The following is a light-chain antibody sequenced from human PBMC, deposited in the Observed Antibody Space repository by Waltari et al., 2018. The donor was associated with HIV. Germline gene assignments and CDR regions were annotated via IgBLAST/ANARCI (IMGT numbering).Light chain of an antibody. CDR3: QQYGRSPRT. V-gene: IGKV3-20*01. Sequence: EIVLTQSPGTLSLSPGERATLSCRASQSVSSNYLAWYQQTPGQAPRLLSYGASSRATGIPDRFSGSGSGTDFTLTISRLEPEDFAVYYCQQYGRSPRTFGQGTKVEI. CDR2: GAS. J-gene: IGKJ1*01. CDR1: QSVSSNY.